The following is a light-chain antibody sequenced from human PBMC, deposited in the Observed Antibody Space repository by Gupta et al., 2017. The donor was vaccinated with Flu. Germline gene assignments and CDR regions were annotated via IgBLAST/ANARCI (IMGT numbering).Light chain of an antibody. J-gene: IGLJ2*01. V-gene: IGLV2-14*01. CDR3: SSYTGSYPL. CDR1: NSDIGAYNY. CDR2: EVN. Sequence: QSALTQPASVSGSPGQSITISCTGSNSDIGAYNYVSWYQQHPGKAPKLMIFEVNKRPSGDSNRFSGSKSDNTASLTISGRQAEEEGHYYCSSYTGSYPLFGGGTKLTVL.